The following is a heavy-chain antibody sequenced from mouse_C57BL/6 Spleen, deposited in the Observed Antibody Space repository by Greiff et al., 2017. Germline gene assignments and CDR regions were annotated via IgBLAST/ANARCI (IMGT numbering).Heavy chain of an antibody. CDR1: GFNIKDYY. V-gene: IGHV14-2*01. CDR2: IDPEDGET. J-gene: IGHJ1*03. CDR3: ATPITTVVATRYFDV. Sequence: EVQLQQSGAELVKPGASVKLSCTASGFNIKDYYMHWVKQRTEQGLEWIGRIDPEDGETKYAPKFPGKATITADTSSNTAYLQLSSLTSEDTAVYYCATPITTVVATRYFDVWGTGTTVTVSS. D-gene: IGHD1-1*01.